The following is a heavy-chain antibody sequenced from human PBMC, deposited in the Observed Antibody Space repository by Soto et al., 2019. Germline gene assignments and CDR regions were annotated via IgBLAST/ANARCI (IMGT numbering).Heavy chain of an antibody. D-gene: IGHD6-13*01. Sequence: ASVKVSCKASGYTFTGYYMHWVRQAPGQGLEWMGWINPNSGGTNYAQKFQGRVTMTRDTSISTAYMELSRLRSDDTAVYYCARMAAAGFYYYYGMDVWGQGTTVTV. CDR2: INPNSGGT. CDR3: ARMAAAGFYYYYGMDV. J-gene: IGHJ6*02. V-gene: IGHV1-2*02. CDR1: GYTFTGYY.